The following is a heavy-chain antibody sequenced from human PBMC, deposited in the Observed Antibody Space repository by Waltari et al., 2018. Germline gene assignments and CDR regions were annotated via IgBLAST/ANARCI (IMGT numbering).Heavy chain of an antibody. CDR2: INSDGSGT. V-gene: IGHV3-74*01. J-gene: IGHJ2*01. Sequence: EVQLVVSGGGLVQPGGSLRLSCAASGFTSISYWMHWARQPPGKGLLWLSRINSDGSGTIYAASVKGRFTISRDNGKNTLYLQMNSLRAEDTAVYYCARVAPNWSVDLWGRGTLVTVSS. CDR3: ARVAPNWSVDL. CDR1: GFTSISYW.